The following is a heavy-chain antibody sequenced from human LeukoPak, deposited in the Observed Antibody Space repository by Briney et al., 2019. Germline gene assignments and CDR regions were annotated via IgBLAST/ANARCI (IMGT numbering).Heavy chain of an antibody. CDR1: GGSFSGYY. V-gene: IGHV4-34*01. D-gene: IGHD2-2*01. CDR3: ARVYCSSTSCYNWFDP. Sequence: SETLSLTCAVYGGSFSGYYWSWIRQPPGKGLEWIGEINHSGSTNYNPSLKSRVTISVDTSKNQFSLKLSSVTAADTAVYYCARVYCSSTSCYNWFDPWGQGTLVTVSS. J-gene: IGHJ5*02. CDR2: INHSGST.